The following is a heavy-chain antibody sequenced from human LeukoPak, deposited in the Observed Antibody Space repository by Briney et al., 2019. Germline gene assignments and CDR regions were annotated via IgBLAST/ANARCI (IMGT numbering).Heavy chain of an antibody. CDR3: ARAARYFEPHDS. D-gene: IGHD3-9*01. CDR2: IYPSDSDI. J-gene: IGHJ4*02. CDR1: GYIFTNFW. Sequence: GESLKISCKASGYIFTNFWIGWVRQIPGKGLEWMAIIYPSDSDIKYSPSFQGHVTISADKSINTAYLQWRSLKATDTAIYYCARAARYFEPHDSWGQGTLVTVSS. V-gene: IGHV5-51*01.